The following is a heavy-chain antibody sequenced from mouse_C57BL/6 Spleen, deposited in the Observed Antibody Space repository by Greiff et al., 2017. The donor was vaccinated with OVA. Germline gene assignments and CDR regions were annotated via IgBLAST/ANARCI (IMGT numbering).Heavy chain of an antibody. V-gene: IGHV14-3*01. J-gene: IGHJ3*01. Sequence: VQLQQSVAELVRPGASVKLSCTASGFTIKNTYMHWVKQRPEQGLEWIGRIDPANGNTKYAPKFQGKATMTADTSSNTAYLQLSSLTSEDTAIYYCARGEIPLYYDNAWFAYWGQGTLVTVSA. D-gene: IGHD2-4*01. CDR2: IDPANGNT. CDR1: GFTIKNTY. CDR3: ARGEIPLYYDNAWFAY.